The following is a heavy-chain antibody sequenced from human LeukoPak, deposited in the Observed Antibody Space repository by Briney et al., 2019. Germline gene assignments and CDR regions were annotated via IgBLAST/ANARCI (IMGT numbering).Heavy chain of an antibody. Sequence: GASVKVSCKASGYTFTSYYMHWVRQAPGQGLEWMGIINPSGGSTSYAQKFQGRVTMTRDTSTSTVYMELSSLRSEDTAVYYCARAPDTAMPSSLYSYGMDVWGPGTTVTVSS. V-gene: IGHV1-46*01. CDR3: ARAPDTAMPSSLYSYGMDV. CDR1: GYTFTSYY. D-gene: IGHD5-18*01. J-gene: IGHJ6*02. CDR2: INPSGGST.